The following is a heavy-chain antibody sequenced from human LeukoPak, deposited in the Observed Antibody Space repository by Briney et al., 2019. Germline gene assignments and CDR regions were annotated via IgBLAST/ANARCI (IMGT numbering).Heavy chain of an antibody. D-gene: IGHD6-19*01. CDR1: GYTFTGYY. Sequence: ASVKVSCKASGYTFTGYYMHWVRQAPGQGLEWMGWFNPNSGRTNYAQNFQGRVTMTRDTSISTAYMELSRLRSDDTAVYYCARNPGSGWYLYYFDYWGQGTLVTVSS. V-gene: IGHV1-2*02. CDR2: FNPNSGRT. CDR3: ARNPGSGWYLYYFDY. J-gene: IGHJ4*02.